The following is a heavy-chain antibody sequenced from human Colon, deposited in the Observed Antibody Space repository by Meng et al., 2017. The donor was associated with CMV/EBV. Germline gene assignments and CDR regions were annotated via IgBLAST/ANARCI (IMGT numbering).Heavy chain of an antibody. V-gene: IGHV1-18*04. CDR1: GFPFTSYS. J-gene: IGHJ5*02. CDR2: ISAYNGNT. D-gene: IGHD4-23*01. Sequence: ASVKVSCKASGFPFTSYSFTWVRQAPGQGLERLGWISAYNGNTNYAQIVQGRVTMTTDPSTTTAYMELTDLRSDDTAVYYCARLNGGNSGDWFDPWGQGTLVTVSS. CDR3: ARLNGGNSGDWFDP.